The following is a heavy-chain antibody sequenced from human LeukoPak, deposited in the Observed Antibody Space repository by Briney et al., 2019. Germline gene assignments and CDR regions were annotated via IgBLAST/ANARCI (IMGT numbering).Heavy chain of an antibody. Sequence: SETLSLTCTVSGGSISSYYWSWIRPPPGKGLECIGYIYNSGSTNYNPSLKSRVSISVDTSKNQFSLKLSSVTAADTAVYYCARSAIDAFDIWGQGTMVTVSS. CDR3: ARSAIDAFDI. J-gene: IGHJ3*02. D-gene: IGHD6-25*01. CDR1: GGSISSYY. CDR2: IYNSGST. V-gene: IGHV4-59*08.